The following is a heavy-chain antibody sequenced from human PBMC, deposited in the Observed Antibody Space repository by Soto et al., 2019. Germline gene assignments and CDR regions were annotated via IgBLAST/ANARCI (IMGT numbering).Heavy chain of an antibody. CDR1: GFTLSSYA. D-gene: IGHD6-6*01. J-gene: IGHJ4*02. CDR2: ITGNEGST. Sequence: GGSLRLSCSASGFTLSSYAMHWVRQAPGKGLEYVSAITGNEGSTYYADSVKGRFAISRDNSRNTLYLQMSSLRAEDTAVYYCAKDRLSDYWGQGTLVTVSS. CDR3: AKDRLSDY. V-gene: IGHV3-64D*06.